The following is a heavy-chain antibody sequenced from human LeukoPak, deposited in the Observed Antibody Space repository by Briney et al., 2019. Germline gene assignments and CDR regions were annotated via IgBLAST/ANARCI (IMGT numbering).Heavy chain of an antibody. Sequence: GGSLRLSCAGSGFTFSSSPMHWLRQAPGQGLEWVAVLSYDGSIKSYADSVKGRFTISRDTSKNTLYLQMNSLRAEDTAVYYCARDLVAGSPDYFDYWGQGTLVTVSS. J-gene: IGHJ4*02. CDR3: ARDLVAGSPDYFDY. CDR1: GFTFSSSP. CDR2: LSYDGSIK. V-gene: IGHV3-30-3*01. D-gene: IGHD6-19*01.